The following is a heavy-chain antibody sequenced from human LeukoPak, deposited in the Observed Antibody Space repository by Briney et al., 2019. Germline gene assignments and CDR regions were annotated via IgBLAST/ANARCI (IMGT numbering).Heavy chain of an antibody. V-gene: IGHV4-39*02. CDR1: DCSVSSSSYY. CDR3: ARVRGSFDY. Sequence: PSETLSLTCTVSDCSVSSSSYYWGWIRQPPGKGLEWIGSMFYGGYSYYNPSLKSRLTISVDTTKNQFSLKLSSMTAADTAVYYCARVRGSFDYWGQGILVTVSS. CDR2: MFYGGYS. J-gene: IGHJ4*02. D-gene: IGHD3-10*01.